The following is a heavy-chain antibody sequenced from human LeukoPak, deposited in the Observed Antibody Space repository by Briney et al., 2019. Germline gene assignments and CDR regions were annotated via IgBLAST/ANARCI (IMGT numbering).Heavy chain of an antibody. J-gene: IGHJ4*02. V-gene: IGHV4-59*01. CDR2: IYYSGST. Sequence: PSETLSLTCIVSGGSISSYYWSWIRQPPGKGLEWIGYIYYSGSTNYNPSLKSRVTISVDTSKNQFSLKLSSVTAADAAVYYCGRGGIAAAASGIDYWGQGTLVAVSS. CDR1: GGSISSYY. CDR3: GRGGIAAAASGIDY. D-gene: IGHD6-13*01.